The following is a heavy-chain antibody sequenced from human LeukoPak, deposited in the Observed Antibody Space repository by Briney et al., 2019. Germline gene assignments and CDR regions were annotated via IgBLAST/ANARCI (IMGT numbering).Heavy chain of an antibody. Sequence: PGGSLRLSCAASGFTFSSYWMSWVRQAPGKGLEWVANIKQDGSEKYYVDSVKGRFTISRDNAKNSLYLQMNSLRAEDTAVYYCATVYGSSSWYVFDYWGQGTLVTVSS. J-gene: IGHJ4*02. CDR2: IKQDGSEK. CDR1: GFTFSSYW. CDR3: ATVYGSSSWYVFDY. D-gene: IGHD6-13*01. V-gene: IGHV3-7*01.